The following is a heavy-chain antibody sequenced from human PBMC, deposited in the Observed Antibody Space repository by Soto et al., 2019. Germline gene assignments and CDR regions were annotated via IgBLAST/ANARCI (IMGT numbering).Heavy chain of an antibody. J-gene: IGHJ4*02. D-gene: IGHD2-15*01. CDR2: IYWDDDK. CDR3: AHTGFLCSDGRGYSDPFDY. V-gene: IGHV2-5*02. Sequence: QITLKESGPTLAKPTQTLTLTCTFSGFSLSTTGVGVGWIRQPPGKALEWLALIYWDDDKRYSPSLESRLTITRDPSKTQVVSTMTNMHPVDTAAYYGAHTGFLCSDGRGYSDPFDYWGQGTLVTVSS. CDR1: GFSLSTTGVG.